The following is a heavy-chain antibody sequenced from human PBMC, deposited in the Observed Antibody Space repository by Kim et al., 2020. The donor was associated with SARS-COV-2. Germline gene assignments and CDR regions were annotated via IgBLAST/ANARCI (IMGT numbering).Heavy chain of an antibody. Sequence: ASVKVSCKASGYTFTSYAMNWVRQAPGQGLEWMGWINTNTGNPTYAQGFTGRFVFSLDTSVSTAYLQISSLKAEDTAVYYCAREKSYVLYYYYGMDVWGQGTTVTVSS. CDR3: AREKSYVLYYYYGMDV. CDR1: GYTFTSYA. D-gene: IGHD3-16*01. CDR2: INTNTGNP. J-gene: IGHJ6*02. V-gene: IGHV7-4-1*02.